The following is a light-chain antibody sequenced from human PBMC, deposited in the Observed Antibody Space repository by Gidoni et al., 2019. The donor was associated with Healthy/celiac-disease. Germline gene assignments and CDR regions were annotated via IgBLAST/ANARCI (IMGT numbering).Light chain of an antibody. Sequence: QSALTQPDSVSESPGQSITISCTGTSSDVGGYNYVSWYQQHPGKAPKLMIYEVSNRPSGVSNRFSGSKSGNTASLTISGLQAEDEADYYCSSYTSSSTPVVFGGGTKLTVL. V-gene: IGLV2-14*01. CDR3: SSYTSSSTPVV. CDR1: SSDVGGYNY. CDR2: EVS. J-gene: IGLJ2*01.